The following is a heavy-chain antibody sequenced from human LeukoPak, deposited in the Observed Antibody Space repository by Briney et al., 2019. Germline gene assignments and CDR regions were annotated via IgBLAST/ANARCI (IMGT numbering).Heavy chain of an antibody. CDR1: GGSISSGAYS. D-gene: IGHD3-16*01. CDR2: ISSIETT. J-gene: IGHJ4*02. Sequence: PSETLSLTCAVSGGSISSGAYSWSWIRQPPGKGLEWIGYISSIETTYYNPSLKSRVTISVDTSKNQFSLKLSSVTAADTAVYYCARDRGSYFDYWGQGTLVTVSS. V-gene: IGHV4-30-4*07. CDR3: ARDRGSYFDY.